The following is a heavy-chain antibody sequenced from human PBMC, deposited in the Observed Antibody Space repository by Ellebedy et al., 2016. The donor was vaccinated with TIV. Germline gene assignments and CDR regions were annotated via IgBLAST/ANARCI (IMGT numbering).Heavy chain of an antibody. V-gene: IGHV4-4*07. J-gene: IGHJ4*02. Sequence: MPSETLSLTCTVSGDSISSYYWSWIRQPAGKGLEWIGRIYTSGSTNYNPSLKSRVTMSVDMSKNQFSLKLSSVTAADTAVYYCARSGYDYLWGSYPSFDYWGQGTLVTVSS. CDR3: ARSGYDYLWGSYPSFDY. CDR1: GDSISSYY. CDR2: IYTSGST. D-gene: IGHD3-16*01.